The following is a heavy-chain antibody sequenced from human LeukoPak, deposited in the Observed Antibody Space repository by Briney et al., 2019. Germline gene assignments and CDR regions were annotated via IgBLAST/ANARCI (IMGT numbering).Heavy chain of an antibody. CDR3: ARDRRTGTTGYYFDY. V-gene: IGHV3-30*03. J-gene: IGHJ4*02. D-gene: IGHD1-7*01. CDR1: GFTFSSYG. CDR2: ISYDGSNK. Sequence: GRSLRLSCAASGFTFSSYGMHWVRQAPGKGLEWVAVISYDGSNKYYADSVKGRFTISRDNSKNTLYLQMNSLRAEDTAVYYCARDRRTGTTGYYFDYWGQGTLVTVSS.